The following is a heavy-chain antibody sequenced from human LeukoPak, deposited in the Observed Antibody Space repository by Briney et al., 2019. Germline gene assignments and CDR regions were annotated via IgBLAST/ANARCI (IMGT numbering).Heavy chain of an antibody. V-gene: IGHV3-53*01. CDR3: ARDHQWALDY. D-gene: IGHD1-26*01. CDR1: GFTVSSSY. CDR2: IYTGGDT. Sequence: GGSLRLSCAASGFTVSSSYMSWVRQSPGRGLEWVSVIYTGGDTYYADSVKGRFTISRDTSKNTLYLQMNSLRVEDAAVYYCARDHQWALDYWGQGILVTVSS. J-gene: IGHJ4*02.